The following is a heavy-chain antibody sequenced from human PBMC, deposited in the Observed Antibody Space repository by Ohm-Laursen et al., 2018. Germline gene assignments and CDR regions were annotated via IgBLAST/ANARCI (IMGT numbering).Heavy chain of an antibody. V-gene: IGHV3-30*18. CDR1: GFTFSDYG. J-gene: IGHJ2*01. CDR2: ISYDGRQT. Sequence: SLRLSCAASGFTFSDYGSHWVRQAPGKALAWVAVISYDGRQTYYADSVKGRFTISRDNPKSTLYLQMNSLRSEDTAVYYCAKDRGSDWYFDVWGRGTLVTVSS. CDR3: AKDRGSDWYFDV. D-gene: IGHD3-10*01.